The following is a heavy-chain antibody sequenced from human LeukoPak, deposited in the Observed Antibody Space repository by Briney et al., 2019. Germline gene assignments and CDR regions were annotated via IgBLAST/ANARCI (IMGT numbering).Heavy chain of an antibody. CDR2: IQYDGSRK. Sequence: GGSLRLSCATSGFTFSTSDMHWVRQAPGKGLEWVSFIQYDGSRKNYVDSVKGRFTISRDNSKNTLYLQMNSLRAEDTAVYYCARDASKFGSYWGQGTLVTVSS. J-gene: IGHJ4*02. D-gene: IGHD3-10*01. CDR3: ARDASKFGSY. CDR1: GFTFSTSD. V-gene: IGHV3-30*02.